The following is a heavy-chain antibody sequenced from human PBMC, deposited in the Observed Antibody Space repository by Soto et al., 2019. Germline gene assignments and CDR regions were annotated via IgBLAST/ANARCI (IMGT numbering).Heavy chain of an antibody. Sequence: PGGSLRLSCAASGFIFSNFGMHWVRQAPGKGLERVAVMSNDGRNKYYSDSVKGRFTISRDNSKNTLSLQMNSLRADDTAVYYCARDQEDIVLVPAQGTCFDYWGQGTLVTVSS. CDR3: ARDQEDIVLVPAQGTCFDY. J-gene: IGHJ4*02. V-gene: IGHV3-30*03. CDR1: GFIFSNFG. D-gene: IGHD2-2*01. CDR2: MSNDGRNK.